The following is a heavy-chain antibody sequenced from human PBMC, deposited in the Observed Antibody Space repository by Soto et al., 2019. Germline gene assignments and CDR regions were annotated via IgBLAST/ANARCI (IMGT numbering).Heavy chain of an antibody. CDR2: ISSSSSYI. CDR1: GFTFSSYS. CDR3: ARSNGGQQLVRGSYYYYGMDV. J-gene: IGHJ6*02. Sequence: PGGSLRLSCAASGFTFSSYSMNWVRQALGKGLEWVSSISSSSSYIYYADSVKGRFAISRDNAKNSLYLQMNSLRAEDTAVYYCARSNGGQQLVRGSYYYYGMDVWGQGTTVTVSS. D-gene: IGHD6-13*01. V-gene: IGHV3-21*01.